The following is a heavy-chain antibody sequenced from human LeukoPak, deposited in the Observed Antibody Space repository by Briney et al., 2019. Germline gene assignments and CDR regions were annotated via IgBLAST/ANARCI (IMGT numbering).Heavy chain of an antibody. D-gene: IGHD2-15*01. CDR1: GDSVSSNSAA. CDR3: AREVRGYCSGGSCYGYKYNWLDP. V-gene: IGHV6-1*01. Sequence: SQTLSLTCAISGDSVSSNSAAWNWIRQSPSRGLEWLGRTYYRSKWYNDYAVSVKSRITINPDTSKNQFSLQLNSVTPEDTAVYYCAREVRGYCSGGSCYGYKYNWLDPWGQGTLVTVSS. J-gene: IGHJ5*02. CDR2: TYYRSKWYN.